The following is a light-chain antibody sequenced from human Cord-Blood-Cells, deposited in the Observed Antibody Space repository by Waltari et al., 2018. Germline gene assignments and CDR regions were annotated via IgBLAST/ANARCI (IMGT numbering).Light chain of an antibody. V-gene: IGKV3-20*01. CDR2: GAS. CDR1: QSVSSSY. J-gene: IGKJ1*01. Sequence: EIVLTQSPGPLPLSPGERATLSCRASQSVSSSYLAWYQQKPGQDPRLLIYGASSRATGIPDRFSGSGSGTDFTLTISRLEPEDFAVYYCQQYGSSPWTFGQGTKVEIK. CDR3: QQYGSSPWT.